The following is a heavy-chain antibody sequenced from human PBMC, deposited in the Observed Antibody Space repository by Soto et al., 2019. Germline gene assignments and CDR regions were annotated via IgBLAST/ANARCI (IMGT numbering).Heavy chain of an antibody. V-gene: IGHV3-48*02. CDR2: ISTTSFTI. CDR1: GFSFSTYN. D-gene: IGHD2-15*01. J-gene: IGHJ5*01. CDR3: ARDRCYDGTCYSASDS. Sequence: QIGGSLRLSCAASGFSFSTYNMDWVRQAPGKGPEWIAYISTTSFTIYYADSVKGRFTISRDNDRNSLYLEMNSLRDEDTAVYYCARDRCYDGTCYSASDSWGQGT.